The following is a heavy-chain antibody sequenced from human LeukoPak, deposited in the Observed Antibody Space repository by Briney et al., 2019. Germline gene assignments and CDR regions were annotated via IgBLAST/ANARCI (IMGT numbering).Heavy chain of an antibody. D-gene: IGHD4-17*01. J-gene: IGHJ6*02. CDR3: ARDLVYGDYDLYYYYGMDV. V-gene: IGHV1-18*01. CDR1: GYTFTSYG. CDR2: ISAYNGNT. Sequence: ASVKVSCKASGYTFTSYGISWVRQAPGQGLEWMGWISAYNGNTNYAQKLQGRVTMTTDTSTSTAYMELRSLRSDDTAVYYCARDLVYGDYDLYYYYGMDVWGQGTTVTVSS.